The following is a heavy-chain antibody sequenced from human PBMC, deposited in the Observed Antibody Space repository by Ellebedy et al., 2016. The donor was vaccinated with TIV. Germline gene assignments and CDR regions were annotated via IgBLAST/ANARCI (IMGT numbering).Heavy chain of an antibody. CDR3: ARGLAATGVWFDP. V-gene: IGHV1-3*01. D-gene: IGHD1-26*01. J-gene: IGHJ5*02. Sequence: AASVKVSCKASGNALTGNAFHWMRQIPGQRLEWMGWINAGSGATKCSQSLQGRVTITTDTSARTAFMELTRLTSADTAIYFCARGLAATGVWFDPWGQGTLVTVSS. CDR1: GNALTGNA. CDR2: INAGSGAT.